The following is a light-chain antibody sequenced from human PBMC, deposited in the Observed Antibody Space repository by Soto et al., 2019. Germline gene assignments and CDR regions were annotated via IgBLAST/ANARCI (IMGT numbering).Light chain of an antibody. V-gene: IGKV1-27*01. CDR1: QGIANH. Sequence: DIRMTQSPSSLSVSRGDRVTITCRASQGIANHLAWYQQKPGKVPNLLIYGASTLQSGVPSRFSGSGSGTDFTLTISSLQSEDFAVYYCQQYNNWPRGTFGQGTKV. J-gene: IGKJ1*01. CDR2: GAS. CDR3: QQYNNWPRGT.